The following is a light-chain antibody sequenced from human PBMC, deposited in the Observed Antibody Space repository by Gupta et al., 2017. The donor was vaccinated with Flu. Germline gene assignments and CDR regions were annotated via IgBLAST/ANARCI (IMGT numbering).Light chain of an antibody. CDR2: QVS. CDR1: EGRVYSDGNTY. J-gene: IGKJ1*01. Sequence: VTLGQPASISCRSSEGRVYSDGNTYLNWFQLRPGQAPRRLIYQVSHRESGVPDRFSGSGSGTDFTLKISSVEAEDVGVYYCMQGSRWPWAFGQGTKVEIK. V-gene: IGKV2-30*01. CDR3: MQGSRWPWA.